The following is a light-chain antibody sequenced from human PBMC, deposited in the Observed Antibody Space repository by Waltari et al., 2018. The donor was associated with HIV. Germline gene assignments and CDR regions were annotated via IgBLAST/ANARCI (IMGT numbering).Light chain of an antibody. J-gene: IGLJ2*01. Sequence: QSALTQPPSASGSPGQSVAISCTGSSNDIGTYNFVSWYQHHPGKAPKLLIYDVTRRPPGIPYRFSGTKSGYTASLTVSDLQVEDEADYYCVSYTEKDTFLLFGGGTKLAV. CDR2: DVT. V-gene: IGLV2-8*01. CDR1: SNDIGTYNF. CDR3: VSYTEKDTFLL.